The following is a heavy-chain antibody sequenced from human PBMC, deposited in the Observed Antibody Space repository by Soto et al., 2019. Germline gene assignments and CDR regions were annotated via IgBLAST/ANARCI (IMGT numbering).Heavy chain of an antibody. Sequence: GGSLRLSCAATGFIFSSYGMHWVRQAPGKGLEWVAVISYDGSNKYYADSVKGRFTISRDNSKNTLYLQMNSLRAEDTAVYYCAKERSSSYDFDYWGQGTLVTVSS. CDR3: AKERSSSYDFDY. J-gene: IGHJ4*02. CDR2: ISYDGSNK. D-gene: IGHD6-13*01. CDR1: GFIFSSYG. V-gene: IGHV3-30*18.